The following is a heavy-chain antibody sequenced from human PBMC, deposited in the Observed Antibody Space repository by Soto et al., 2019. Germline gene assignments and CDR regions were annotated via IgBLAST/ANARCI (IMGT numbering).Heavy chain of an antibody. CDR3: AKDLILGYSNAVDYYYGMDV. D-gene: IGHD4-4*01. J-gene: IGHJ6*02. CDR1: GFTFSSYG. CDR2: ISYDGSNK. Sequence: QVQLVESGGGVVQPGRSLRLSCAASGFTFSSYGMHWVRQAPGKGLEWVAVISYDGSNKYYADSVKGRFTISRDNSKNTLYLQMNSLSAEDTAVYYCAKDLILGYSNAVDYYYGMDVWGQGTTVTVSS. V-gene: IGHV3-30*18.